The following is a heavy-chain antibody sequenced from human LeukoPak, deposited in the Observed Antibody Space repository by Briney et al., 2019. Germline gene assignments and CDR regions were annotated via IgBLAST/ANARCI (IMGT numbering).Heavy chain of an antibody. CDR3: ARGLTVRGTFFGPQVFDY. Sequence: SETLSLTCTVSGGSISSYYWSWIRQPPGKGLEWIGYIYYSGSTNYNPSLKSRVTISVDTSKNQFSLKLSSVTAADTAVYYCARGLTVRGTFFGPQVFDYWGQGTLVTVSS. CDR2: IYYSGST. J-gene: IGHJ4*02. D-gene: IGHD3-10*01. V-gene: IGHV4-59*01. CDR1: GGSISSYY.